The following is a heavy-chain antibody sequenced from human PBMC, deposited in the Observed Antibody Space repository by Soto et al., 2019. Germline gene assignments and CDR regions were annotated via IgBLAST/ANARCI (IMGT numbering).Heavy chain of an antibody. CDR2: INAGKGDT. CDR1: GYTFTNHA. CDR3: AREGVAPYYYYGMDV. D-gene: IGHD5-12*01. Sequence: GASVKVSCKASGYTFTNHAIHWVRQAPGQGLEWMGWINAGKGDTKYPQRFQGRVTITRDTSASTAYMELSSLRSDDTAVYYCAREGVAPYYYYGMDVWGQGTPVTVSS. V-gene: IGHV1-3*01. J-gene: IGHJ6*02.